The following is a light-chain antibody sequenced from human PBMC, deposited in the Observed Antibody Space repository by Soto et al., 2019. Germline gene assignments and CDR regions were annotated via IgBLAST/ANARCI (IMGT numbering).Light chain of an antibody. J-gene: IGKJ5*01. V-gene: IGKV3-20*01. Sequence: EIVMAQSPATLSLSPGERATLSCRASQNVRTFLDWYQQKPGQAPRLLIYGASNRATGIPDRFSGSGSGTDFTLTISRLEPEDFAVYYCQQYGSSITFGQGTRLEIK. CDR1: QNVRTF. CDR3: QQYGSSIT. CDR2: GAS.